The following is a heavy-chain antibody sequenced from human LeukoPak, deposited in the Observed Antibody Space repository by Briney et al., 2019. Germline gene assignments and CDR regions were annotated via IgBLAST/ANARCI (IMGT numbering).Heavy chain of an antibody. CDR2: IDWDDDK. V-gene: IGHV2-70*11. CDR1: GFSLGTSGMC. Sequence: VSGPTLVNPTQTLTLTCTFSGFSLGTSGMCVSWIRQPPGKALEWLARIDWDDDKYYSTSLKTRLTISKDTSKNQVVLTMTNMDPVDTATYYCARTSMVRGVIIVDYWGQGTLVTVSS. CDR3: ARTSMVRGVIIVDY. J-gene: IGHJ4*02. D-gene: IGHD3-10*01.